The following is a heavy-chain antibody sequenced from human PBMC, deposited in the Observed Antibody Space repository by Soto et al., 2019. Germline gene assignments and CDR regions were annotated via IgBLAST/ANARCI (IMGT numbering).Heavy chain of an antibody. Sequence: GSLRLSCSASGFTFREYYMSWVRQAPGKGLEWVADIGSSGSSIECGDAMMGRFTSAMDNSKNTLYLQVNSLRVEDTGVSYCARDAEGMDVWGQGTTV. CDR1: GFTFREYY. CDR2: IGSSGSSI. J-gene: IGHJ6*02. V-gene: IGHV3-11*01. CDR3: ARDAEGMDV.